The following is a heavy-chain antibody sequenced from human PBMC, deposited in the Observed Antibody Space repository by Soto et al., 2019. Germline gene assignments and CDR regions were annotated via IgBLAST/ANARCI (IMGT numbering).Heavy chain of an antibody. CDR3: ARASGGFDLDY. V-gene: IGHV3-33*01. J-gene: IGHJ4*02. Sequence: QVQLVESGGGEVQAGRSLRLSCAASGFTFTSCDMHWVRQAPGEGLEWVAVIWYDGTNKYYADSVKGRFTISRDNSKNTLYLQMNSLRVEDTAVYYGARASGGFDLDYWGQGTLVTVSS. D-gene: IGHD2-15*01. CDR1: GFTFTSCD. CDR2: IWYDGTNK.